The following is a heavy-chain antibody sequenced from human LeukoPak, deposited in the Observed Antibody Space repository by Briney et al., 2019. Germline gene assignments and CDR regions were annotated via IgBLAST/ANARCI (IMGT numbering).Heavy chain of an antibody. D-gene: IGHD5-18*01. CDR1: GYTFTGYY. CDR2: ISAYNGNT. CDR3: ARSPGRGYSYGYAFWY. Sequence: GASVKVSCKASGYTFTGYYMHWVRQAPGQGLEWMGWISAYNGNTNYAQKLQGRVTMTTDTSTSTAYMELRSLRSDDTAVYYCARSPGRGYSYGYAFWYWGQGTLVTVSS. J-gene: IGHJ4*02. V-gene: IGHV1-18*04.